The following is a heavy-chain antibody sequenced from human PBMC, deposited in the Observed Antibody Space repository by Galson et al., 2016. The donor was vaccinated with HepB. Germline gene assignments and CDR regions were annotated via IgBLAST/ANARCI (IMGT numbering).Heavy chain of an antibody. CDR3: TRGRRVQGEGWFDP. V-gene: IGHV4-31*03. Sequence: TLSLTCSVSGGSISSGTYYWGWIRQHPGQGLEWIGYIYYSGSTYHNPSLKGRVTISLDTSKNQFSLKLSSVTAADTAVYYCTRGRRVQGEGWFDPWGQGTLVTVSS. CDR1: GGSISSGTYY. J-gene: IGHJ5*02. D-gene: IGHD3-10*01. CDR2: IYYSGST.